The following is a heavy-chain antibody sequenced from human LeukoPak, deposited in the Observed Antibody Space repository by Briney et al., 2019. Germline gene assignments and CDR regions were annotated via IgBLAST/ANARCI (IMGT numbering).Heavy chain of an antibody. J-gene: IGHJ4*02. CDR2: IYPRDSDT. Sequence: GESLKISYKGSGYSFTSYWIGWVRQMPGKGLEWMAIIYPRDSDTRYNPSFQGQVTISADKSITTAYLQWSSLKASDTAMYYCARRTPYDYPYYFDYWGQGTLVTVSS. V-gene: IGHV5-51*01. CDR1: GYSFTSYW. CDR3: ARRTPYDYPYYFDY. D-gene: IGHD3-16*01.